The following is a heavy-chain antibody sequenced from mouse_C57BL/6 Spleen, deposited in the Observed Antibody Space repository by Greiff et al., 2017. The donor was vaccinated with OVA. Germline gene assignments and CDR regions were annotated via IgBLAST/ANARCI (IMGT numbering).Heavy chain of an antibody. CDR2: IFPGSGST. D-gene: IGHD1-1*01. CDR3: ARQGYYGSSGNYFDY. CDR1: GYTFTDYY. J-gene: IGHJ2*01. V-gene: IGHV1-75*01. Sequence: VQLQQSGPELVKPGASVKISCKASGYTFTDYYINWVKQRPGQGLEWIGWIFPGSGSTYYNEKFKGKATLTVDKSSSTAYMLLSSLTSEDSAVYFCARQGYYGSSGNYFDYWGQGTTLTVSS.